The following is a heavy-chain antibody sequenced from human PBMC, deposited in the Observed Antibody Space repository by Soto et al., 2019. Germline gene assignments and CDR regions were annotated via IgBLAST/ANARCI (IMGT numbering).Heavy chain of an antibody. Sequence: GASLKISCKGSGYSFTSYWIGWVRQMPGKGLEWMGIIYPGDSDTRYSPSFQGQVTISADKSISTAYLQWSSLKASDTAMYYCARPSPQLPYLGAFDIWGQGTMVTVSS. CDR3: ARPSPQLPYLGAFDI. J-gene: IGHJ3*02. D-gene: IGHD2-2*02. V-gene: IGHV5-51*01. CDR1: GYSFTSYW. CDR2: IYPGDSDT.